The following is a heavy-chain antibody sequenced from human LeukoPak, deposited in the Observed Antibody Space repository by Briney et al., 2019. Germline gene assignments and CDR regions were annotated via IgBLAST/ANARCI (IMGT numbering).Heavy chain of an antibody. Sequence: GESLKISCKGSAYSFTSYWIGWVRQMPGKGLEWKGILYPGDSDTRYSPSFQGQVTISADKSISTAYLQWSSLKASDTAMYYCARPAMVRGVIDSYGMDVWGQGTTVNVSS. J-gene: IGHJ6*02. V-gene: IGHV5-51*01. CDR3: ARPAMVRGVIDSYGMDV. CDR2: LYPGDSDT. CDR1: AYSFTSYW. D-gene: IGHD3-10*01.